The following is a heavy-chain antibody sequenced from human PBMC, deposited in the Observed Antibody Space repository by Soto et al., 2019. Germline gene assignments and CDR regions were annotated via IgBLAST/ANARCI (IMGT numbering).Heavy chain of an antibody. Sequence: QVQLVQSGAEVKKPGASVKVSCKASGYTFNSYYIHWVRQAPGQGLEWMGWINPNSDVTGYAQSFQARVTMTRDMSMTTAYMDLTRLRSDDSAVYYCVRVGLNRNYDFDFWGQGTLITVSS. D-gene: IGHD3-16*01. CDR3: VRVGLNRNYDFDF. J-gene: IGHJ4*02. V-gene: IGHV1-2*02. CDR1: GYTFNSYY. CDR2: INPNSDVT.